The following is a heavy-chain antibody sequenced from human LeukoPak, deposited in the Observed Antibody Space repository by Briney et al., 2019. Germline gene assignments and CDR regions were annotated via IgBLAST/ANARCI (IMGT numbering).Heavy chain of an antibody. CDR3: ARDLLNFYDDSGYNRDFDF. Sequence: GASVKVSCKAPSRISWVRQAPGKGLEWLEWIGTYGGDTYYTQKFQGRIPVTKDKSKSPVYMELRNLRSDDTAVYYCARDLLNFYDDSGYNRDFDFWGQGTLVTVSS. D-gene: IGHD3-22*01. V-gene: IGHV1-18*01. CDR1: SR. J-gene: IGHJ4*02. CDR2: IGTYGGDT.